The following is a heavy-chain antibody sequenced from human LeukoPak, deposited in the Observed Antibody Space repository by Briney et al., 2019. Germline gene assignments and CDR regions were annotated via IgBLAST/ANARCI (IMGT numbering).Heavy chain of an antibody. CDR1: GGTFSSYA. Sequence: SVKVSCKASGGTFSSYAISWVRQAPGQGLEWMGMIIPIFGTPNYAQRFQGRVKITADELTITAYMELTSLRSEDTAVYYCARPRGYSNGYDAFDIWGQGTMVTVSS. CDR2: IIPIFGTP. J-gene: IGHJ3*02. CDR3: ARPRGYSNGYDAFDI. V-gene: IGHV1-69*13. D-gene: IGHD5-18*01.